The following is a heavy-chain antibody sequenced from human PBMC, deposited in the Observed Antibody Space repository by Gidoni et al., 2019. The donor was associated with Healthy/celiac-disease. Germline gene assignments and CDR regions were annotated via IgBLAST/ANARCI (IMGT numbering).Heavy chain of an antibody. CDR2: ISSSSSTI. CDR1: GFTFSSYS. J-gene: IGHJ6*02. D-gene: IGHD2-8*01. V-gene: IGHV3-48*04. CDR3: ARDSNIVLMVYATHVLNRYYYYGMDV. Sequence: EVQLVESGGGLVQPGGSLRLSCAASGFTFSSYSMNWVRQAPGKGLEWVSYISSSSSTIYYADSVKGRFTISRDNAKNSLYLQMNSLRAEDTAVYYCARDSNIVLMVYATHVLNRYYYYGMDVWGQGTTVTVSS.